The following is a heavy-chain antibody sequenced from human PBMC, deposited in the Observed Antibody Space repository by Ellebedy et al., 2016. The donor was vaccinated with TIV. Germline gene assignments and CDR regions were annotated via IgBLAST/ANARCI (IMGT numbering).Heavy chain of an antibody. Sequence: AASVKVSCKASGYTFASHGISWVRQAPGQGLEWLGWISPYNNDTYSAQKFQGRVAMTTDSSTTTVYMELKSLRSDDTAVYYFARDLISQRKGYYYDNSGYYLHDYWGQGTLVTVSS. CDR3: ARDLISQRKGYYYDNSGYYLHDY. CDR1: GYTFASHG. CDR2: ISPYNNDT. D-gene: IGHD3-22*01. J-gene: IGHJ4*02. V-gene: IGHV1-18*01.